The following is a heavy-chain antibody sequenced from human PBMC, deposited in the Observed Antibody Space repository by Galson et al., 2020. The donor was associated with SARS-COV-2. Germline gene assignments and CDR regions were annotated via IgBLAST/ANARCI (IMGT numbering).Heavy chain of an antibody. Sequence: ASVKVSCKASGYSFSGNYLHWVRQAPGQGLEWMGWINPDSGGTHYAQNFQGRVTMTRDTSIRTAYMELTRLRSDDTAVYYCAREWEYDALDFWGQGTVVTVSS. J-gene: IGHJ3*01. CDR3: AREWEYDALDF. CDR2: INPDSGGT. V-gene: IGHV1-2*02. D-gene: IGHD1-26*01. CDR1: GYSFSGNY.